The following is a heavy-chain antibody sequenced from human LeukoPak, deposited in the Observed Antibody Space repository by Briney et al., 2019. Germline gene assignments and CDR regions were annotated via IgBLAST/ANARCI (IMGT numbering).Heavy chain of an antibody. J-gene: IGHJ4*02. V-gene: IGHV4-59*01. Sequence: SPSETLSLTCTFSGSSINSYYWSWIRQPPGKGLEWIGYNYYSGITNYNPSLKSRVTISVDTSKNQFSLKLTSVTAADTAVYYCARALYDSSALDYWGQGTLVTVSS. CDR2: NYYSGIT. CDR1: GSSINSYY. CDR3: ARALYDSSALDY. D-gene: IGHD6-13*01.